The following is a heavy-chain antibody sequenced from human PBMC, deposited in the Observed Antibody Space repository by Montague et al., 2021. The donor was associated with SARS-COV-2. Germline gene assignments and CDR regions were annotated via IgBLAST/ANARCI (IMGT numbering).Heavy chain of an antibody. CDR3: TSGRGGNYNVMDV. J-gene: IGHJ6*02. V-gene: IGHV6-1*01. Sequence: CAISGDSVSRHSATWNWVRQSPSRGHEWLGRTYYRSKWYNDYAVSVRGRVTINPDTSKNQFSLQLNSVTPEDTAIYYCTSGRGGNYNVMDVWGQGTSVTVSS. CDR2: TYYRSKWYN. CDR1: GDSVSRHSAT. D-gene: IGHD3-16*01.